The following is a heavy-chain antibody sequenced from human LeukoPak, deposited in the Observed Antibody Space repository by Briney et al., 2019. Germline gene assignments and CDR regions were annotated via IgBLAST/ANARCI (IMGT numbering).Heavy chain of an antibody. Sequence: ASVKVSCKASGYTFTSYGISWVRQAPGQGLEWMGWISTYNGDTNYAQKFQGRVTMTTDTSTSTAYMELRSLRSDDTAVYYCARASDTAMVKVFYYGMDVWAKGPRSPSP. V-gene: IGHV1-18*01. J-gene: IGHJ6*02. CDR3: ARASDTAMVKVFYYGMDV. D-gene: IGHD5-18*01. CDR2: ISTYNGDT. CDR1: GYTFTSYG.